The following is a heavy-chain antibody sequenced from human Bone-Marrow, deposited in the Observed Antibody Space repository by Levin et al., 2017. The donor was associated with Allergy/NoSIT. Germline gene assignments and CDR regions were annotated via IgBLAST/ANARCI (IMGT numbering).Heavy chain of an antibody. CDR3: ARDTAGYDYALDV. J-gene: IGHJ6*02. V-gene: IGHV3-33*01. CDR1: GFTFTSYG. Sequence: PSGGSLRLSCAASGFTFTSYGMHWVRQAPGKGLEWVALIWSDGSTKYFADSVKGRVTISRDSSKNTVYLQMNSLRVEDTAVYYCARDTAGYDYALDVWGQGTTVTVSS. CDR2: IWSDGSTK. D-gene: IGHD3-16*01.